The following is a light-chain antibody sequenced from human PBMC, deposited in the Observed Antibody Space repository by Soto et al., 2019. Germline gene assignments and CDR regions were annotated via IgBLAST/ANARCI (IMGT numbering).Light chain of an antibody. CDR1: QSVSSSY. Sequence: EIVLTQSPGTLSLSPGERATLSCRASQSVSSSYLAWYQQKPGQAPRLLIYGASSRATGIPDGFSGSGSGTDFTLTISRLEPEDFAVYYCHQYGSSAWTFGQGTKVDIK. CDR3: HQYGSSAWT. V-gene: IGKV3-20*01. CDR2: GAS. J-gene: IGKJ1*01.